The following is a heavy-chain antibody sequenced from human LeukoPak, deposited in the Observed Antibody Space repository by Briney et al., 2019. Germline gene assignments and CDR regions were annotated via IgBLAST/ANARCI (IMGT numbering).Heavy chain of an antibody. CDR2: ISYDGSNK. J-gene: IGHJ4*02. V-gene: IGHV3-30-3*01. Sequence: GSLRLSCAASGFTFSNYGMHWVRQAPGKGLEWVAVISYDGSNKYYAGSVKGRFTISRDNSKNTLYLQMNSLRAEDTAVYYCARAQVYYHDISGFGDYWGQGTLVTVSS. CDR3: ARAQVYYHDISGFGDY. CDR1: GFTFSNYG. D-gene: IGHD3-22*01.